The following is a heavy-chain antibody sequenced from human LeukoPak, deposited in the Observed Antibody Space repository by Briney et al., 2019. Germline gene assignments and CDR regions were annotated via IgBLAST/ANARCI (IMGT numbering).Heavy chain of an antibody. V-gene: IGHV4-59*08. CDR2: VSSDGTT. D-gene: IGHD2-8*02. CDR1: GDSGTSYY. J-gene: IGHJ1*01. Sequence: NASETLSLTCSVSGDSGTSYYWSWIRQPPGKGLEWIGYVSSDGTTNYTPSLRSRVIMSVDTAKNHISLSLTSLTAADTAIYYCARLDCTGEGCHKHWGQGTLVTVSS. CDR3: ARLDCTGEGCHKH.